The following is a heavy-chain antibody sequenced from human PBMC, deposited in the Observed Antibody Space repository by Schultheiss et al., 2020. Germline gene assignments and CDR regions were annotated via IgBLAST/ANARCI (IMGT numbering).Heavy chain of an antibody. CDR2: IDWDDDK. V-gene: IGHV2-70*12. CDR1: GFSLNTREMC. J-gene: IGHJ5*02. CDR3: AHRNIGPTVTRSDWFDP. Sequence: SGPTLVKPTQTLTLTCTFSGFSLNTREMCVSWIRQPPGKALEWLARIDWDDDKHYSTSLRTRLTISKDTSKNQVVLTMTNMDPVDTATYYCAHRNIGPTVTRSDWFDPWGQGTLVTVSS. D-gene: IGHD4-17*01.